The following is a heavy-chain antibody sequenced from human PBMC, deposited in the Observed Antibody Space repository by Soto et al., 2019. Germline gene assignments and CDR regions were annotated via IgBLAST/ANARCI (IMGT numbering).Heavy chain of an antibody. D-gene: IGHD2-2*01. CDR3: ARIVVGPGAHSDS. V-gene: IGHV4-59*07. CDR1: GGCISGKY. J-gene: IGHJ4*02. Sequence: PSGILSLTSIVPGGCISGKYRSWIRQSPGKGLEWLGYVYYTGSTNYSPSLRSRVSISVDTSKNEFSLRLSSVSAADTAVYFCARIVVGPGAHSDSWRQVTQFMVSS. CDR2: VYYTGST.